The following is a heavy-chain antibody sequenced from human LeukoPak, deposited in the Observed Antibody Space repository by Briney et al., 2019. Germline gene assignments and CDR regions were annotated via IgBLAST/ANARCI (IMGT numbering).Heavy chain of an antibody. CDR1: GFTFSSYG. J-gene: IGHJ4*02. Sequence: GGSLRLSCAASGFTFSSYGMHWVRQAPGKGLEWVAVIWYDGSNKYYADSVEGRFTISRDNSKNTLYLQMNSLRADDTAVYYCARDDSSGYYYFDNWGQGTLVTVSS. CDR3: ARDDSSGYYYFDN. CDR2: IWYDGSNK. D-gene: IGHD3-22*01. V-gene: IGHV3-33*01.